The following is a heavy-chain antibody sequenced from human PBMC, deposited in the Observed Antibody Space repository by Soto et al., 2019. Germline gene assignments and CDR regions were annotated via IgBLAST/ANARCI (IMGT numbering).Heavy chain of an antibody. CDR1: GFTFSSYS. CDR3: ARHLGDRYNWNYGNWFDP. V-gene: IGHV3-21*04. CDR2: ISSSSSYI. D-gene: IGHD1-7*01. Sequence: GGSLRLSCAASGFTFSSYSMKWVRQAPGKGLEWVSSISSSSSYIYYAASVKDRFTISRDNAKNSLYLQMNSLRAEDTAVYYCARHLGDRYNWNYGNWFDPWGQGTLVTVPS. J-gene: IGHJ5*02.